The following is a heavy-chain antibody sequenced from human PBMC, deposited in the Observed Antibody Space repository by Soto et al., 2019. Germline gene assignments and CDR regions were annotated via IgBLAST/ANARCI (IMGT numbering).Heavy chain of an antibody. Sequence: QVQLVQSGAEVKKPGSSVMVSCKASGGTFSTYAISWVRQAPGQGLEWMGGIIPIFGTASYAQKFQGRVTITADESTSTACMELRSLTSEDTAVYYCARSLGLEYYYGMDVWGQGTTVTVSS. CDR2: IIPIFGTA. J-gene: IGHJ6*02. CDR1: GGTFSTYA. V-gene: IGHV1-69*12. D-gene: IGHD1-1*01. CDR3: ARSLGLEYYYGMDV.